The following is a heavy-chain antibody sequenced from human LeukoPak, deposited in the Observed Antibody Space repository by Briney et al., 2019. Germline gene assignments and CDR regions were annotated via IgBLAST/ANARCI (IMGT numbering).Heavy chain of an antibody. CDR1: GFTFSSYA. J-gene: IGHJ4*02. CDR2: ISGSGGST. CDR3: ASDLGPENFHH. Sequence: PGGSLRLSCAASGFTFSSYAMSWVRQAPGKGLEWVSAISGSGGSTYYADSVKGRFTISRDNSKNTLYLQMNRLSAEETAVYYCASDLGPENFHHWGQGPLVRVSS. D-gene: IGHD7-27*01. V-gene: IGHV3-23*01.